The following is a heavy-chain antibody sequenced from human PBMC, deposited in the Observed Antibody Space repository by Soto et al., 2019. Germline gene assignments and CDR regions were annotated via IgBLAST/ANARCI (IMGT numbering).Heavy chain of an antibody. V-gene: IGHV3-48*01. CDR3: SRDRTGGPFDY. Sequence: EVQLVESGGGLVQPGGSLRLSCAASGFTFTRYSMSWVRQAPGKGLEWISYITTSSSTIYYADSVKGRFTISRDNAKSSLFLQMNSLRAEDTAVYYCSRDRTGGPFDYWGHGTLVTVSS. D-gene: IGHD7-27*01. CDR2: ITTSSSTI. J-gene: IGHJ4*01. CDR1: GFTFTRYS.